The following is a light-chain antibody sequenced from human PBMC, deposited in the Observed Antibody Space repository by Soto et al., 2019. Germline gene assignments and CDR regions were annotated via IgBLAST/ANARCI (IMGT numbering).Light chain of an antibody. CDR2: AAS. Sequence: DIQLTQSPSFLSASVGDRVTITCRASQGISSYLAWYQQKPGKAPKLLIYAASTLQSGVPSRFSGSGSGTEFTLTIRSLQPEDCATYYCQQLNSFPITFGQGTRLEIK. CDR3: QQLNSFPIT. J-gene: IGKJ5*01. CDR1: QGISSY. V-gene: IGKV1-9*01.